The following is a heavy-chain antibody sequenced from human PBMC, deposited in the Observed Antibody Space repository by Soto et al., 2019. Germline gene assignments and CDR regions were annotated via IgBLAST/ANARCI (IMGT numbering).Heavy chain of an antibody. CDR1: GYNFIDYG. V-gene: IGHV1-18*04. CDR2: ISGSNGAT. CDR3: ARDSKWLIIRGNWFDS. J-gene: IGHJ5*01. Sequence: QVQLVQSGAELKRPGASVKVSCKFSGYNFIDYGMTWVRQAPGQGLEWMGWISGSNGATNYAQKFQGRVTLTTDTSTNTAYMELRSLRKDDTAVYSCARDSKWLIIRGNWFDSWGQGTLVTVSS. D-gene: IGHD5-12*01.